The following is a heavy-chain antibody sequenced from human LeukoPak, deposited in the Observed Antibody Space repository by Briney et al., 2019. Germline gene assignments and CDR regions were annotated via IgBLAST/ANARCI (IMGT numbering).Heavy chain of an antibody. CDR3: ARDRGDRYYYDSSGYPDY. J-gene: IGHJ4*02. CDR2: ISSSSSYI. CDR1: GFTFSSYS. Sequence: PGGSLRLSCAASGFTFSSYSMNWVRQAPGKGLEWVSSISSSSSYIYYADSVKGRFTISRDNAKNSLYLQMNSLRAEDTAVYYCARDRGDRYYYDSSGYPDYWGQGTLVTVSS. V-gene: IGHV3-21*01. D-gene: IGHD3-22*01.